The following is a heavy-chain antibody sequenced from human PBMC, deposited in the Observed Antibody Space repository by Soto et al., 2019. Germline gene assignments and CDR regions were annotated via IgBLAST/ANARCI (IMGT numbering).Heavy chain of an antibody. Sequence: QVQLQESGPGLVKPSQTLSLTCTVSGGSISSGGYYWSWIRQHPGKGLEWIGYIYYSGSTYYNPSLKSRVTISVDTSKNQFSLKLSSVTAADTAVYYCARDPGVVTAMHYFDYWGQGTLVTVSS. V-gene: IGHV4-31*03. J-gene: IGHJ4*02. CDR1: GGSISSGGYY. CDR2: IYYSGST. CDR3: ARDPGVVTAMHYFDY. D-gene: IGHD2-21*02.